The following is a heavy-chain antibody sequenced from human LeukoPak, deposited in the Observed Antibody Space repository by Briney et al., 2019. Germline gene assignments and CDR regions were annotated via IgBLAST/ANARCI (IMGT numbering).Heavy chain of an antibody. CDR1: GYSFTGYY. Sequence: GASVKVSCKASGYSFTGYYMHWVRQAPGQGLEWMGWINPNSGGTNYAQKFQGRVTMTRDTSISTAYMELSRLTSDDTAVFYCARPSGAPSSGWYGLWGQGTLVTVSS. CDR2: INPNSGGT. D-gene: IGHD6-19*01. J-gene: IGHJ4*02. V-gene: IGHV1-2*02. CDR3: ARPSGAPSSGWYGL.